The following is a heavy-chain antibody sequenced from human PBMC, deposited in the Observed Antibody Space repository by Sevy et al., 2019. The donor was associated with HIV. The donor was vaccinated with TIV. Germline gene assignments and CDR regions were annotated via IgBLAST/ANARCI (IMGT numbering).Heavy chain of an antibody. CDR2: ISGSGGST. CDR3: AKDLAPSRIAVGGSPTDTFDI. J-gene: IGHJ3*02. V-gene: IGHV3-23*01. Sequence: GGSLRLSCAASGFTFSSYAMSWVRQAPGKGLEWVSAISGSGGSTYYADSVKGRFTISRDNSKNTLYLQMNSLRAEDTAVYYLAKDLAPSRIAVGGSPTDTFDIWGQGTMVTVSS. D-gene: IGHD6-19*01. CDR1: GFTFSSYA.